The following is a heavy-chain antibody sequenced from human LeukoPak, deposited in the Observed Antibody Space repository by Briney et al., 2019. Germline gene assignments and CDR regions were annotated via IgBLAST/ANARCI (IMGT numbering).Heavy chain of an antibody. CDR3: ARLGYSKGYYYGMDV. CDR1: GFTFSSYW. CDR2: INSDGSST. D-gene: IGHD4-11*01. Sequence: PGGSLRLSCAASGFTFSSYWMHWVRQAPGKGLVWVSRINSDGSSTSYADSVKGRFTISRDNAKNTLFLQMNSLRAEDTAVYYFARLGYSKGYYYGMDVWGQGTTVTVSS. V-gene: IGHV3-74*01. J-gene: IGHJ6*02.